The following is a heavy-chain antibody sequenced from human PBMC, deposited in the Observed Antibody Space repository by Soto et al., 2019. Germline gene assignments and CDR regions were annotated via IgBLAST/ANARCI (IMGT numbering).Heavy chain of an antibody. D-gene: IGHD6-6*01. Sequence: GESLKISCNGSGYSFTSYWIGWVRQMPGKGLEWMGIIYPGDSDTRYSPSFQGQVTISADKSISTAYLQWSSLKASDTAMYYCARYGHSSSSEYYCYYGMDVWGQGTTVTVSS. J-gene: IGHJ6*02. V-gene: IGHV5-51*01. CDR1: GYSFTSYW. CDR2: IYPGDSDT. CDR3: ARYGHSSSSEYYCYYGMDV.